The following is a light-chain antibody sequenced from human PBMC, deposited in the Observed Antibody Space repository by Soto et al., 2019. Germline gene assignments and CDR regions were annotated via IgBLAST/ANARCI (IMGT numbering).Light chain of an antibody. CDR1: SSDVGGYNY. CDR2: DVS. Sequence: QSVLTQPASVSGSPGQSITISCTGTSSDVGGYNYVSWYQHHPGKAPKLRIFDVSNRPSGVSNRFSGSKSGNTASLTISGLQPEDEADYYCSSYTTSNTRQIVFGTGTKLTVL. J-gene: IGLJ1*01. V-gene: IGLV2-14*03. CDR3: SSYTTSNTRQIV.